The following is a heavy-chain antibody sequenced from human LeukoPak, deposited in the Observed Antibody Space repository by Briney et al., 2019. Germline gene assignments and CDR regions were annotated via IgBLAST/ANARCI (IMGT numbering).Heavy chain of an antibody. CDR2: TSAYNGNT. D-gene: IGHD3-22*01. V-gene: IGHV1-18*01. CDR1: GYTFTSYG. CDR3: ARSENRYYYDSSGYKGLDY. Sequence: ASVKVSCKASGYTFTSYGISWVRQAPGQGLEWMGWTSAYNGNTDYAQKLQGRVTMTTDTSTSTAYMELRSLRSDDTAVYYCARSENRYYYDSSGYKGLDYWGQGTLVTVSS. J-gene: IGHJ4*02.